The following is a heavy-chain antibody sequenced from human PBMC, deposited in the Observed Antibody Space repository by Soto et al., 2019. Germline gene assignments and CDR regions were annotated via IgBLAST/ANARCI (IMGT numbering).Heavy chain of an antibody. V-gene: IGHV3-33*01. CDR2: IWYDGSNK. J-gene: IGHJ6*02. CDR3: ARDRSYSSGWYSLLGMDV. CDR1: GFTFSSYG. Sequence: ESGGGVVQPGRSLRLSCAASGFTFSSYGMHWVRQAPGKGLAWEAVIWYDGSNKYYADSVKGRFTISRDNSKNTLYLQMNSLTAEDTAVYYCARDRSYSSGWYSLLGMDVWGQGTTVTVSS. D-gene: IGHD6-19*01.